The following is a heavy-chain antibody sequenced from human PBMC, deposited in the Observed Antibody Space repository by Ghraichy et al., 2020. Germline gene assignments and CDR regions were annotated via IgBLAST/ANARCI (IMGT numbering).Heavy chain of an antibody. CDR2: IYYSGST. J-gene: IGHJ6*02. Sequence: SETLSLTCNVSGGSISSSNCYWGWIRQPPGKGLEWIGSIYYSGSTYYNPSLKSRVTISVDTSKNKFSLKLTSVTAADTAVYYCARHWPLAYSPYGVDVWGQGTTVIVSS. D-gene: IGHD1-26*01. V-gene: IGHV4-39*01. CDR3: ARHWPLAYSPYGVDV. CDR1: GGSISSSNCY.